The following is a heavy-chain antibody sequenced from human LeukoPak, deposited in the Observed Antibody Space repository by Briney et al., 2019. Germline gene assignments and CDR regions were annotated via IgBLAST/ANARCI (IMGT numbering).Heavy chain of an antibody. CDR1: GYTLTELS. CDR2: FDPEDGET. V-gene: IGHV1-24*01. D-gene: IGHD1-14*01. CDR3: ATGAPYDVFRNVY. J-gene: IGHJ4*02. Sequence: GASVKVSCKVSGYTLTELSMHWVRQAPGTGLEWMGGFDPEDGETIYAQKFQGRVTMTEDTSTDTAYMELSSLRSGDTAVYYCATGAPYDVFRNVYWGQGTLVTVSS.